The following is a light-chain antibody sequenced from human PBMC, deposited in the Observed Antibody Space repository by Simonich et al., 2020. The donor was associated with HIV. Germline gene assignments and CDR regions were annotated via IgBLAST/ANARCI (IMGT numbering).Light chain of an antibody. CDR2: GNS. CDR1: SSNIGAGYD. J-gene: IGLJ3*02. V-gene: IGLV1-40*01. CDR3: QSYDSSLSGWV. Sequence: QSVLTQPPSVSGAPGQRVTISCTGSSSNIGAGYDAHWYHQLPGTAPKLLIYGNSNRPSGVPERFSGSKSGTSASLAITGLQAEDEADYYCQSYDSSLSGWVFGGRTKLTVL.